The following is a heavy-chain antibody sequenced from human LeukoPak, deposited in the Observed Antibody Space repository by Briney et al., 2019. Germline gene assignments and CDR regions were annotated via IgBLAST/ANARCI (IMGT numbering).Heavy chain of an antibody. D-gene: IGHD4-17*01. V-gene: IGHV4-59*01. J-gene: IGHJ4*02. CDR2: IHNSGST. CDR3: ARGETVTYWDY. CDR1: GGSITTDY. Sequence: SETLSLTCSVSGGSITTDYWSWIRQSPGRGLEWIGFIHNSGSTNYSSSLKSRVTMSVDTSKNQFSLNLNSVTAADTAMYYCARGETVTYWDYWGQGTLVTVSS.